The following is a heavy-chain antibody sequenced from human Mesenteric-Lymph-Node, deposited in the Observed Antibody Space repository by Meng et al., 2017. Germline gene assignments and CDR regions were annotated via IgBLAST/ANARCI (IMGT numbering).Heavy chain of an antibody. CDR3: ARVGAYCGGDCYHPR. J-gene: IGHJ4*02. Sequence: QAAPQESGPGLVKPSGTLSLTCAVSGGSLSSRNWWSWVRQPPGKGLEWIGEIYHSGSTNYNPSLKSRVTISVDESKNQFSLRLSSVTAADTAVYYCARVGAYCGGDCYHPRWGQGTLVTVSS. CDR1: GGSLSSRNW. V-gene: IGHV4-4*02. D-gene: IGHD2-21*02. CDR2: IYHSGST.